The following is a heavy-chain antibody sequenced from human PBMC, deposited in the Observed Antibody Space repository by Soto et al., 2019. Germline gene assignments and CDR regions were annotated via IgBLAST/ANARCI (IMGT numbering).Heavy chain of an antibody. Sequence: GASVKVSCKASGYTFTTYYIHWVRQAPGQGLEWMGIINPSTGNTFYAQKFRGRVTMTRDTSTGTVYMELRSLTSEDTAVYYCAREKIAAAGISCGMDVWGQGTTVTVSS. J-gene: IGHJ6*02. D-gene: IGHD6-13*01. CDR2: INPSTGNT. CDR1: GYTFTTYY. V-gene: IGHV1-46*01. CDR3: AREKIAAAGISCGMDV.